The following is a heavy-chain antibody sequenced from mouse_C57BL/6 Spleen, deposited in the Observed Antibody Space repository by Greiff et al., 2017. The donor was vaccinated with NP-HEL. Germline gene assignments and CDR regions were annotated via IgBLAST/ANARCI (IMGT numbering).Heavy chain of an antibody. CDR1: GFTFTDYY. Sequence: EVQGVESGGGLVQPGGSLSLSCAASGFTFTDYYMSWVRQPPGKALEWLGFIRNKANGYTTEYSASVKGRFTISRDNSQSILYLQMNALRAEDSATYYCARYRYYGSSQYYYAMDYWGQGTSVTVSS. J-gene: IGHJ4*01. CDR2: IRNKANGYTT. V-gene: IGHV7-3*01. D-gene: IGHD1-1*01. CDR3: ARYRYYGSSQYYYAMDY.